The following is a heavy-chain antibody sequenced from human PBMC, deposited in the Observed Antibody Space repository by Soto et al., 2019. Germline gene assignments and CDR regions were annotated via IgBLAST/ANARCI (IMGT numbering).Heavy chain of an antibody. CDR3: ARDLPPVDY. J-gene: IGHJ4*02. CDR2: ISAYNGNT. CDR1: GYTFSSYH. V-gene: IGHV1-18*03. Sequence: QIQLVQSGAEVKKPGASVKVSCKASGYTFSSYHITWVRQAPGQGLEWMGWISAYNGNTNYAQNLQGRVTMTTDPSTITAYMELRSLRSAVIAVYSCARDLPPVDYWGQGTLFTVSS.